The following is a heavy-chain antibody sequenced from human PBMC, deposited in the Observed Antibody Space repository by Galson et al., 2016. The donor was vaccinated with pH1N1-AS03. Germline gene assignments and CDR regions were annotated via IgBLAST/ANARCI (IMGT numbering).Heavy chain of an antibody. D-gene: IGHD1-26*01. V-gene: IGHV4-38-2*01. CDR2: ISHSGNT. Sequence: SETLSLTCAVSGYSISSGFHWAWVRQPPSKGLEWIGTISHSGNTYYNPSLKSRVTVSVDTSKNQFSPKLSSVTAADAAVYYCARFSGSYQFDYWGQGTLVTVSS. CDR3: ARFSGSYQFDY. J-gene: IGHJ4*02. CDR1: GYSISSGFH.